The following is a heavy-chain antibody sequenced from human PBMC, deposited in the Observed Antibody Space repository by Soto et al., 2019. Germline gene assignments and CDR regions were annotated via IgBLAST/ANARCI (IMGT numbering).Heavy chain of an antibody. CDR1: GGSINSGGYY. CDR3: AREEVAYYGSGSYNWFDP. Sequence: QVQLQESGPGLVKPSQTLSLTCTVSGGSINSGGYYWRWIRQHPGKGLEWIGYIYNSGSTYYNPSLKSRLTISVDTSKNQFSLKLSSVTAADTAVYYCAREEVAYYGSGSYNWFDPWGQGTLVTVSS. D-gene: IGHD3-10*01. J-gene: IGHJ5*02. CDR2: IYNSGST. V-gene: IGHV4-31*03.